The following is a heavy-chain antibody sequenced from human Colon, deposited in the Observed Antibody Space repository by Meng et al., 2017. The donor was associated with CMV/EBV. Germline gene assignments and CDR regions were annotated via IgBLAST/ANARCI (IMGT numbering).Heavy chain of an antibody. CDR3: ARYDFWSGYTHPGMDV. D-gene: IGHD3-3*01. Sequence: SETLSLTCTVSGGSISSNTYYWAWIRQPPGKGLEWIGSIYSSGSTYYNPSLKSRVAISVDTSKKQFSLKLSSLTAADTAVYYCARYDFWSGYTHPGMDVWGQGTTVTVSS. CDR2: IYSSGST. CDR1: GGSISSNTYY. V-gene: IGHV4-39*07. J-gene: IGHJ6*02.